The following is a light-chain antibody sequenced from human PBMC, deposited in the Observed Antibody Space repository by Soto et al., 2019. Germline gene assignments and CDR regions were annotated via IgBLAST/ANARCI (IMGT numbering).Light chain of an antibody. J-gene: IGLJ1*01. CDR2: DIS. V-gene: IGLV2-14*03. Sequence: QSALTQPASVSGSPGQSITISCTGSSSDVGGYDYVSWYQQHPGKAPKLIIFDISNRPSGVSNRFSGSKSGNTAYLTISGLQAEDEADYYCNSYTSSNTLVFGTGTKLTVL. CDR1: SSDVGGYDY. CDR3: NSYTSSNTLV.